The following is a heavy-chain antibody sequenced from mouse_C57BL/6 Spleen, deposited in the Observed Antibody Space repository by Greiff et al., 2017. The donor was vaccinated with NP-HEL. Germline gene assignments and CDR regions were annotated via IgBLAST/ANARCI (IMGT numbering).Heavy chain of an antibody. Sequence: QVQLQQSGAELVKPGASVKISCKASGYAFSSYWMNWVKQRPGKGLEWIGQIYPGDGDTNYNGKFKGKATLTADKSSSTAYMQLSSLTSADSAVYFCAIIYYYGSSVDYWGQGTTLTVSS. CDR2: IYPGDGDT. CDR3: AIIYYYGSSVDY. CDR1: GYAFSSYW. D-gene: IGHD1-1*01. V-gene: IGHV1-80*01. J-gene: IGHJ2*01.